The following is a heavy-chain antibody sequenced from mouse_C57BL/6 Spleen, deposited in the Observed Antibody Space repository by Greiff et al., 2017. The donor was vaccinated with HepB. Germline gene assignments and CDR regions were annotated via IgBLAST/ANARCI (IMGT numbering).Heavy chain of an antibody. J-gene: IGHJ1*03. CDR1: GYSITSGYY. CDR2: ISYDGSN. V-gene: IGHV3-6*01. Sequence: EVKLMESGPGLVKPSQSLSLTCSVTGYSITSGYYWNWIRQFPGNKLEWMGYISYDGSNNYNPSLKNRISITRDTSKNQFFLKLNSVTTEDTATYYCARVRGRDWYFDVWGTGTTVTVSS. CDR3: ARVRGRDWYFDV. D-gene: IGHD3-3*01.